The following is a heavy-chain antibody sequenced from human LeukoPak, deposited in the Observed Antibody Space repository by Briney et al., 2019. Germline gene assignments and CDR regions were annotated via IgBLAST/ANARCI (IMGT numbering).Heavy chain of an antibody. CDR1: GGSFSGYY. Sequence: SETLSLTCAVYGGSFSGYYWSWIRQPPGKGLEWIGEINKSGSTNYNPSLKSRVTISVDTSKNQFSLKLSYVTAADTAVYYCASEPFYYYDSSGQIDYWGQGTLVTVSS. D-gene: IGHD3-22*01. V-gene: IGHV4-34*01. CDR2: INKSGST. J-gene: IGHJ4*02. CDR3: ASEPFYYYDSSGQIDY.